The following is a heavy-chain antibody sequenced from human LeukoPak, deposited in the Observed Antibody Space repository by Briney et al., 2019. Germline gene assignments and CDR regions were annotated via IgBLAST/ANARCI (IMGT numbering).Heavy chain of an antibody. J-gene: IGHJ4*02. CDR3: ARNVGY. CDR2: IYSGGST. Sequence: GGSLRLSCAVSGLTVSNNYMSWVRQAPGKGLEWVSVIYSGGSTYYADSVKGRFNIFRDNYKNTVYLQMNGLRDEDTAVYYWARNVGYWGQGTLVTVSS. D-gene: IGHD1-26*01. CDR1: GLTVSNNY. V-gene: IGHV3-53*01.